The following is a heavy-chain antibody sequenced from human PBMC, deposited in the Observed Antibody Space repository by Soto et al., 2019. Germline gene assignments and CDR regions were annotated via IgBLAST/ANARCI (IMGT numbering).Heavy chain of an antibody. CDR1: GFIFGNYM. J-gene: IGHJ3*02. Sequence: EVQLLESGGGLVQPGESLRLSCAVSGFIFGNYMMTWVRQAPGKGLEWVSTIRDGGESTYYADSVKGRFTISRDNSKNKVYFQMDNLGVEDTAVYYCAPHVHCSGGSCHYDAFDIRGQGTMVTVSS. V-gene: IGHV3-23*01. CDR3: APHVHCSGGSCHYDAFDI. CDR2: IRDGGEST. D-gene: IGHD2-15*01.